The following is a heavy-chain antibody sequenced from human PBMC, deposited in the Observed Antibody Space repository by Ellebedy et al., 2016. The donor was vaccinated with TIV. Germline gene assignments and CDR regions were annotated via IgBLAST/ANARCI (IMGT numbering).Heavy chain of an antibody. CDR2: IYYSGRT. CDR1: GDSISSYY. D-gene: IGHD6-13*01. CDR3: ARTPAIIGAAVVYGMDV. V-gene: IGHV4-59*01. J-gene: IGHJ6*02. Sequence: PGGSLRLSCTVSGDSISSYYWSWIRQFPGNGLEWVGYIYYSGRTTYNPSLTSRVTISTDTSKNQFSLKLNSVTAADTAVYYCARTPAIIGAAVVYGMDVWGQGTTVTVSS.